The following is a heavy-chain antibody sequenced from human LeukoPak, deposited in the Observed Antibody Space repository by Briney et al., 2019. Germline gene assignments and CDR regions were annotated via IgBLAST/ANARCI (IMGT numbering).Heavy chain of an antibody. V-gene: IGHV3-23*01. D-gene: IGHD3-22*01. CDR1: GFTFSSYA. Sequence: GGSLRLSCAASGFTFSSYAMSWVRQAPGKGLEWVSEISGGGGSTYYADSVKGRFTISRDNSKNTLYLQMNSLRAEDTAVYYCAKDRFFYDSSGYYYEDYWGQGTLVTVST. CDR2: ISGGGGST. J-gene: IGHJ4*02. CDR3: AKDRFFYDSSGYYYEDY.